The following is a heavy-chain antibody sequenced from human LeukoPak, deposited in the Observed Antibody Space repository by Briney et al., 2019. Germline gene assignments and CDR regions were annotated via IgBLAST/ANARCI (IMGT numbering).Heavy chain of an antibody. Sequence: GGSLRLSCAASGFTFSNSWMYWVRHAPGKGLEWVGRSRNKANSYTTEYAASVKGRFTISRDDSKKSLYLQMNSLKTEDTAVYYCVRVGYYDFWSGYYTGNAYDIWGQGTMVTVSS. CDR3: VRVGYYDFWSGYYTGNAYDI. J-gene: IGHJ3*02. V-gene: IGHV3-72*01. CDR2: SRNKANSYTT. D-gene: IGHD3-3*01. CDR1: GFTFSNSW.